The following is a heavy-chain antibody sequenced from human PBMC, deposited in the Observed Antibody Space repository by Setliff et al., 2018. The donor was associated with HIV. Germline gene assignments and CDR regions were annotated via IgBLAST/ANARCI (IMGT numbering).Heavy chain of an antibody. CDR2: IYVVDTT. V-gene: IGHV3-53*01. D-gene: IGHD4-17*01. CDR1: GFAVSGNY. CDR3: ARGQTSVTLQFDH. Sequence: GGSLRLSCAASGFAVSGNYMSWVRQAPGKGLEWFSVIYVVDTTYYADSVKGLFAISRDNSKNSLYLQMNSLRAEDTAVYYCARGQTSVTLQFDHWGQGTLVTVSS. J-gene: IGHJ4*02.